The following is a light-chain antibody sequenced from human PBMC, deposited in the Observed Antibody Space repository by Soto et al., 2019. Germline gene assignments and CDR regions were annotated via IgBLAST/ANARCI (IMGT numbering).Light chain of an antibody. V-gene: IGKV4-1*01. J-gene: IGKJ2*01. CDR1: QSVLYSSNNKNY. CDR2: WAS. CDR3: QQYYCPPPDT. Sequence: DIVMIQSPDSLAVSLGERATINCKSSQSVLYSSNNKNYLPCYQQKLGQPPKLLIYWASTRESGVPDRFSGSGSGTDFTLTIRSLQVEDVAVYDCQQYYCPPPDTFGQGTKLEI.